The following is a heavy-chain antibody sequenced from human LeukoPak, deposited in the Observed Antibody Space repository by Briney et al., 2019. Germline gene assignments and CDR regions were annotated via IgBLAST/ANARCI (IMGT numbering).Heavy chain of an antibody. Sequence: KPGGSLRLSCAASGFTFSNAWMSWVRQAPGKGLEWVGRIKSKTDGGTTDYAAPVKGRFTISRDDSKNTLYLQMNSLKTEDTAVYYCTTHRVRRTPVPRTYYMDVWGKGTTVTVSS. D-gene: IGHD1-14*01. CDR2: IKSKTDGGTT. CDR1: GFTFSNAW. CDR3: TTHRVRRTPVPRTYYMDV. J-gene: IGHJ6*03. V-gene: IGHV3-15*01.